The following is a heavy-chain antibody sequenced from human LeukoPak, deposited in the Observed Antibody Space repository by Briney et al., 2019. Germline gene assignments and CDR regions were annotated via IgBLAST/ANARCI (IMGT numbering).Heavy chain of an antibody. J-gene: IGHJ4*02. CDR1: GVSISSGGYC. Sequence: SETLSLTCTVSGVSISSGGYCWGWLRQQPGKGLEWIGYIYYRGSTYYNPSLKSPVTISVHTSKTQFSLKLSSVTAADTAVYYCARGGLAGFDSLIEGLDYWGQGTLVTVSS. CDR2: IYYRGST. D-gene: IGHD3-9*01. V-gene: IGHV4-31*01. CDR3: ARGGLAGFDSLIEGLDY.